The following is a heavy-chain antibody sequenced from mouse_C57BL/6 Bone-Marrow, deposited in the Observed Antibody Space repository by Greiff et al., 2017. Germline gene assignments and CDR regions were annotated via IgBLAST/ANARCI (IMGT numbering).Heavy chain of an antibody. D-gene: IGHD2-1*01. CDR1: GYTFTSYW. V-gene: IGHV1-64*01. CDR2: IHPNSGST. CDR3: ARCLIYYGNRDY. J-gene: IGHJ2*01. Sequence: QVQLQQPGAELVKPGASVKLSCKASGYTFTSYWMHWVKQRPGQGVEWIGMIHPNSGSTNYNEKFKSKATLTVDKSSSTAYMQLSSLTSEDSAVYYCARCLIYYGNRDYWGQGTTLTVSS.